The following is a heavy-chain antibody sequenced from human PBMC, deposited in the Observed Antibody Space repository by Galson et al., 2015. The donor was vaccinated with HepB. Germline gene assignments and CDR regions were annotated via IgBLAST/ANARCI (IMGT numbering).Heavy chain of an antibody. J-gene: IGHJ6*02. CDR1: GFTFSSYG. CDR3: AKVQGSSWYFGTFYYGMDV. D-gene: IGHD6-13*01. Sequence: SLRLSCAASGFTFSSYGMHWVRQAPGKGLEWVAVISYDGSNKYYADSVKGRFTISRDNSKNTLYLQMNSLRAEDTAVYYCAKVQGSSWYFGTFYYGMDVWGQGTTVTVSS. CDR2: ISYDGSNK. V-gene: IGHV3-30*18.